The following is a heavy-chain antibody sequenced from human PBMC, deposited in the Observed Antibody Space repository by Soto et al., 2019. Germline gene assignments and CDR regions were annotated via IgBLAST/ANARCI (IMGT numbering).Heavy chain of an antibody. V-gene: IGHV1-69*12. J-gene: IGHJ6*02. CDR1: GGTFSSYA. CDR2: IIPIFGTA. Sequence: QVQLVQSGAEVKKPGSSVKVSCKASGGTFSSYAISWVRQAPGQRLEWMGGIIPIFGTANYAQKFQGRVTIAADESTSTAYMELSSLRSDDTAVYYCASPAAGTGSYYYGMDVWGQGTTVTVSS. D-gene: IGHD6-13*01. CDR3: ASPAAGTGSYYYGMDV.